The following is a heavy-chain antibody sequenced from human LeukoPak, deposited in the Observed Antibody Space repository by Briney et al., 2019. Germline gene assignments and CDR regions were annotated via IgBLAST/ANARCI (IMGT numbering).Heavy chain of an antibody. CDR1: GFSFSSYA. J-gene: IGHJ3*01. CDR3: AKGKVNHDGAFDF. V-gene: IGHV3-23*01. Sequence: GGSLRLSCAASGFSFSSYAMSWVRQPPGKGLEWVSSISAGGATTYYADSVKGRFTMSRDKSKKTLSLQMHSLRAEDTAVYYCAKGKVNHDGAFDFWGQGTMVTVSS. CDR2: ISAGGATT. D-gene: IGHD3-16*01.